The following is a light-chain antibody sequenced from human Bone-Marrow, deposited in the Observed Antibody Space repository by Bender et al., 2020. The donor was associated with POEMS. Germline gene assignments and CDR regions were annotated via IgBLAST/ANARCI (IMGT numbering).Light chain of an antibody. CDR2: DVF. J-gene: IGLJ2*01. CDR1: SSDVGAYSH. V-gene: IGLV2-11*01. CDR3: QVWDSSDHQVV. Sequence: QSALTQPRSVSGSLGQSVTITCTGTSSDVGAYSHVSWYRQLPGKAPQMLIYDVFKRASGVPERFSGSNSGNTATLSISRVEVGDEADYYCQVWDSSDHQVVFGGGTKVTVL.